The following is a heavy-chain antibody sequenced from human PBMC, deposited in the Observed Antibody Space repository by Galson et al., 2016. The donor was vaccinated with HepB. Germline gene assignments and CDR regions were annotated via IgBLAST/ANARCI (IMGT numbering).Heavy chain of an antibody. J-gene: IGHJ6*02. D-gene: IGHD5/OR15-5a*01. CDR1: GDSVSRNNVA. V-gene: IGHV6-1*01. CDR3: ARDGRLKYYGMDG. CDR2: TYYSSKWYN. Sequence: CAISGDSVSRNNVAWYWIRQSPSRGLEWLGRTYYSSKWYNDYALSLKSRISINADTSKNQIFLQLNSVTPDDTAVYYCARDGRLKYYGMDGWGQGTTVTVSS.